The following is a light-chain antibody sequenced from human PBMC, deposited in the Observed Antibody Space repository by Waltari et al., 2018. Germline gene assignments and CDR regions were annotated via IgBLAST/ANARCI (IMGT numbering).Light chain of an antibody. Sequence: QSALTQPASVSGSPEQSITISCTGTSSDVGGYDSVSWYQQHPGKAPKLMIYEVSNRPSGVSNRFSGSKSGNTASLTISGLQAEDEADYYCSSYTSSSTLVVFGGGTQLTVL. CDR1: SSDVGGYDS. V-gene: IGLV2-14*01. CDR2: EVS. J-gene: IGLJ2*01. CDR3: SSYTSSSTLVV.